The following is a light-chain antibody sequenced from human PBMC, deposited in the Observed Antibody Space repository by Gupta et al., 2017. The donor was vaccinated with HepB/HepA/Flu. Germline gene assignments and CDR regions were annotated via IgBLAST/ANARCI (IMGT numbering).Light chain of an antibody. Sequence: SALTQPASVSGSPGQSITISCTGTSRDIGSYNLVSWYQQYPGKAPKLMIYEVSKRPSGVSNRFSGSKSGNTDSLTISGLQAEDEADDYCCSYASTSTLLFGGGTKLTVL. J-gene: IGLJ2*01. CDR3: CSYASTSTLL. V-gene: IGLV2-23*02. CDR1: SRDIGSYNL. CDR2: EVS.